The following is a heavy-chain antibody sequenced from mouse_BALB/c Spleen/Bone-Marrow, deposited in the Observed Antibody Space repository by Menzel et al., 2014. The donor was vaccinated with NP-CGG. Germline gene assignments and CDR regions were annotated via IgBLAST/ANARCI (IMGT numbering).Heavy chain of an antibody. CDR3: NGNYYAMDY. D-gene: IGHD2-1*01. J-gene: IGHJ4*01. V-gene: IGHV14-4*02. Sequence: GQLQQSGAELVRSGASVKLSCTASGFNIKDYYMHWVKQRPEQGLEWIGWIDPGNGDTEYAPKFQGKATMTAATSSNTAYPQLSSRTSEDTAVYYCNGNYYAMDYRGHGTSVTGSS. CDR2: IDPGNGDT. CDR1: GFNIKDYY.